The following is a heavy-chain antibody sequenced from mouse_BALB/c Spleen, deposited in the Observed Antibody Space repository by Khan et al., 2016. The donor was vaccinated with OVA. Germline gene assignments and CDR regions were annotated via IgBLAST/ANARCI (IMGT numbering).Heavy chain of an antibody. J-gene: IGHJ4*01. CDR2: IGPGSGST. D-gene: IGHD1-1*01. Sequence: DLVKPGASVKLSCKASGYTFTSYWINWIKQRPGQGLEWIGRIGPGSGSTYYNEVFKGKATLTVDTSSSTAYIQLSSLSSEDPAVLFSARETCHGRTCYAMDYWGQGTSVTVSS. CDR3: ARETCHGRTCYAMDY. CDR1: GYTFTSYW. V-gene: IGHV1S41*01.